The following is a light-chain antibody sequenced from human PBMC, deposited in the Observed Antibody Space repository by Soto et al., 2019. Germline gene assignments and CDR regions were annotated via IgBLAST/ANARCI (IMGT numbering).Light chain of an antibody. Sequence: EIVMTQSPATLSVSPWERATLSCRASQSVSSNLAWYQQKPGQAPRLLIYGASTRATGIPARFSGSGSGTEFTFTISSLQSEDFAVYYCQQYNNWPRTFGQGTKVDIK. CDR1: QSVSSN. V-gene: IGKV3-15*01. J-gene: IGKJ1*01. CDR2: GAS. CDR3: QQYNNWPRT.